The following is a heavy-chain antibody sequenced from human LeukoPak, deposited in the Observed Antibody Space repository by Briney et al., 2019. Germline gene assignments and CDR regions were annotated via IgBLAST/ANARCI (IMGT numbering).Heavy chain of an antibody. V-gene: IGHV1-2*02. Sequence: ASVKVSCKASGYTFTSYYMHWVRQAPGQGLEWMGWINPNSGDTNYAQKFQDRVTMTRDTSISTAYIELNLLRSDDTAVYYCARGDYYGSPKVVAAWGQGTLVTVSS. J-gene: IGHJ5*02. CDR3: ARGDYYGSPKVVAA. CDR2: INPNSGDT. D-gene: IGHD3-10*01. CDR1: GYTFTSYY.